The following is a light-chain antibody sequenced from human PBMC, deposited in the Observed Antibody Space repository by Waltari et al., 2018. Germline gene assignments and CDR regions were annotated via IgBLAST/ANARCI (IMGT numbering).Light chain of an antibody. CDR3: QQYYSYWT. CDR2: KAS. V-gene: IGKV1-5*03. Sequence: DIQMTQSPATLSASVGDRVTLTCRASQGIGSWLAWYQQRPGKAPKILIDKASSLQSGVPSRFRGSGSETEFTLTISSLQPEDFATYYCQQYYSYWTFGQGTRVGMK. CDR1: QGIGSW. J-gene: IGKJ1*01.